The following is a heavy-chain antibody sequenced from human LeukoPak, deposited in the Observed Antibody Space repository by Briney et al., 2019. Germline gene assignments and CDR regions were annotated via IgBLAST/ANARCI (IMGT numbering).Heavy chain of an antibody. Sequence: SETLSLTCAVYGGSFSGYYWSWIRQPPGKGLEWIGEINHSGSTNYNPSLKRRVTISVDTSKNQFSLKLSSVTAADTAVYYCARTGRLKPQDYWGQGTLVTVSS. D-gene: IGHD3-10*01. CDR3: ARTGRLKPQDY. V-gene: IGHV4-34*01. J-gene: IGHJ4*02. CDR2: INHSGST. CDR1: GGSFSGYY.